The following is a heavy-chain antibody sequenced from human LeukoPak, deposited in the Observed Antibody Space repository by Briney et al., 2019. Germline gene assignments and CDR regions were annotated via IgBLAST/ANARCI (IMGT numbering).Heavy chain of an antibody. CDR2: YYYSGST. Sequence: SETLSLTCTVSGGSISTHYWRWIRQPPGKALAWIGYYYYSGSTNYNTSLKSRVTIPLDTSKNQFSLRLRSVIAADTAVYYCANSVRGRIAVAGPLVPYYFDYWGQGTLVTVSS. CDR1: GGSISTHY. D-gene: IGHD6-19*01. V-gene: IGHV4-59*11. J-gene: IGHJ4*02. CDR3: ANSVRGRIAVAGPLVPYYFDY.